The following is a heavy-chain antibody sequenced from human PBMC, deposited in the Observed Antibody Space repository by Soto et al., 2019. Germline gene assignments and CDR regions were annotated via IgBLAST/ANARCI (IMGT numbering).Heavy chain of an antibody. CDR2: ISSSSSTI. CDR1: GFTFSSYS. V-gene: IGHV3-48*01. D-gene: IGHD3-9*01. J-gene: IGHJ4*02. CDR3: ARGGAILTGYYDY. Sequence: ASGGVLVQPGGSLRLSCAAYGFTFSSYSMNWVRQAPGKGLEWVSYISSSSSTIYYADSVKGRFTISRDNAKNSLYLQMNSLRAEDTAVYYCARGGAILTGYYDYWGQGTLVTVSS.